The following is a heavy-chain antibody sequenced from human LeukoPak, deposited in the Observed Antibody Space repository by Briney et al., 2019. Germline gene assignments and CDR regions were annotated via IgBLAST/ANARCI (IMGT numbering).Heavy chain of an antibody. V-gene: IGHV3-21*01. CDR1: GFTFSSYS. CDR3: ARGPGLYYYGSGSFNWFDP. Sequence: GGSLRLSCAASGFTFSSYSMNWVRQAPGKGLEWVSSISSSSSYIYYADSVKGRFTIFRDNAKNSLYLQMNSLRAEDTAVYYCARGPGLYYYGSGSFNWFDPWGQGTLVTVSS. J-gene: IGHJ5*02. D-gene: IGHD3-10*01. CDR2: ISSSSSYI.